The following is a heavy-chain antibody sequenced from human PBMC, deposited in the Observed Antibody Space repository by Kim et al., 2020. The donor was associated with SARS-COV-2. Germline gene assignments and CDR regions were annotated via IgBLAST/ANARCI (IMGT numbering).Heavy chain of an antibody. D-gene: IGHD1-26*01. CDR3: ARDGVGDETNPGYGMDV. Sequence: ASVKVSCKASGYTFTSYYMHWVRQAPGQGLEWMGIINPSGGSTSYAQKFQGRVTMTRDTSTSTVYMELSSLRSEDTAVYYCARDGVGDETNPGYGMDVWGQGTTVTVSS. CDR2: INPSGGST. CDR1: GYTFTSYY. V-gene: IGHV1-46*01. J-gene: IGHJ6*02.